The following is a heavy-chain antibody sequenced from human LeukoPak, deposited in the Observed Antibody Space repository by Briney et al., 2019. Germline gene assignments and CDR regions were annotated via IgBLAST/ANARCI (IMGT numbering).Heavy chain of an antibody. D-gene: IGHD6-13*01. CDR2: ISAYNGNT. J-gene: IGHJ4*02. Sequence: ASVKVSCKASGYTFTSYGISWVRQAPGQGLEWMGWISAYNGNTNYAQKLQGRVTMTTDTSTSTAYMELRSLRSDDTAVYYCAGTLYISAVPGGFDYWGQGTLVTVSS. V-gene: IGHV1-18*01. CDR3: AGTLYISAVPGGFDY. CDR1: GYTFTSYG.